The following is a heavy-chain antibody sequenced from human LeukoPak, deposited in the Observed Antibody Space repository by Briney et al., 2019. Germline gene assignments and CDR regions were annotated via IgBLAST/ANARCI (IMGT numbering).Heavy chain of an antibody. Sequence: ASVKVSCKASGGTFSSYAISWVRQAPGQGLEWMGGIIPIFGTANYAQKFQGRVTITADESTSTAYMELSSLRSEDTAVYYCARDLGDGYVDGYWGQGTLVTVSS. CDR2: IIPIFGTA. D-gene: IGHD5-24*01. V-gene: IGHV1-69*13. J-gene: IGHJ4*02. CDR1: GGTFSSYA. CDR3: ARDLGDGYVDGY.